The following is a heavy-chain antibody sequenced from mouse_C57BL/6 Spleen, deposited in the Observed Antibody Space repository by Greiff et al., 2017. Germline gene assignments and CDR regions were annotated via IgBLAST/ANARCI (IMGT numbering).Heavy chain of an antibody. J-gene: IGHJ2*01. D-gene: IGHD1-1*01. CDR2: IDPSDSYT. Sequence: VQLQQPGAELVKPGASVKLSCKASGYTFTSYWMQWVKQRPGQGLEWIGEIDPSDSYTNYNQKFKGKATLTVDTSSSTAYMQLSSLTSEDSAVYYCARSATVVVYFDYWGQGTTLTVSS. V-gene: IGHV1-50*01. CDR3: ARSATVVVYFDY. CDR1: GYTFTSYW.